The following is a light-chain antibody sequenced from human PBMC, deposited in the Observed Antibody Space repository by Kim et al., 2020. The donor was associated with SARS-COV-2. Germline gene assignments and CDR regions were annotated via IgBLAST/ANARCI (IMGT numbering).Light chain of an antibody. J-gene: IGKJ1*01. CDR2: GAT. V-gene: IGKV3-20*01. CDR1: QSVNRNF. CDR3: QLEGGSSWT. Sequence: SPGETATLSCRASQSVNRNFLVWYQQQPGQAPSLLIYGATTRATSIPDRFSGSGARTDFTLTLSRLEPEDFAVYYCQLEGGSSWTFGQGTKVEIK.